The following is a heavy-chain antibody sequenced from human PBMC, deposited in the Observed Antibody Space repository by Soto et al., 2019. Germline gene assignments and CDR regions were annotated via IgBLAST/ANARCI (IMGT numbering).Heavy chain of an antibody. D-gene: IGHD1-26*01. CDR1: GGSFSGYY. CDR2: INHSGAT. V-gene: IGHV4-34*01. Sequence: QVQLQQWGAGLLKPSETLSLTCAVRGGSFSGYYWSWIRQTPGQGLEWIGEINHSGATNYNPSLKSRVTMSVDTSKKEFSLKMTSVSPADTALSSCARGGRFDHWGQGTLVTVSS. J-gene: IGHJ5*02. CDR3: ARGGRFDH.